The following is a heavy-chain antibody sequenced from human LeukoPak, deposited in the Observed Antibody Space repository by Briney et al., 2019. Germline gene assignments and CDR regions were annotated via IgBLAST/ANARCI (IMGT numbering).Heavy chain of an antibody. V-gene: IGHV3-7*01. D-gene: IGHD2-2*01. Sequence: PGGSLRLSCAASGFTFSSYWMSWVRQAPGKGLEWVANINQDGSETYYVDSVKGRFTISRDNAKNSLYLQMNSLRAEDTAVYYCARMSGVVIVPAAYGYWGQGTLVTVSS. J-gene: IGHJ4*02. CDR2: INQDGSET. CDR1: GFTFSSYW. CDR3: ARMSGVVIVPAAYGY.